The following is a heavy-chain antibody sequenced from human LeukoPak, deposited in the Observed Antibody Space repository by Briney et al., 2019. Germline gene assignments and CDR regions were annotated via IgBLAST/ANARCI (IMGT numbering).Heavy chain of an antibody. D-gene: IGHD3-16*01. V-gene: IGHV3-30*18. CDR1: GFTFSNYG. CDR2: ISYDGSNK. J-gene: IGHJ4*02. Sequence: GGSLRLSCAASGFTFSNYGIHWVRQAPGKGLEWVAGISYDGSNKYYADSVKGRFTISRDKSKSTLYLQMNSLKAEDTAVYYCAKEHVFMITFGGVIDYWGQGTLVTVSS. CDR3: AKEHVFMITFGGVIDY.